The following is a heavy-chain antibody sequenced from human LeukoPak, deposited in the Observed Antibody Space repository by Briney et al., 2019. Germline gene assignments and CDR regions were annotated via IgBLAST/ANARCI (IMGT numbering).Heavy chain of an antibody. CDR2: INSDGSST. J-gene: IGHJ6*03. D-gene: IGHD2/OR15-2a*01. Sequence: PGGSLRLSCAASGFTFSSYWMHWVRQAPGKGLVWVSRINSDGSSTRYADSEKGRFTISRDNAKNTLYLQMNSLRAEDTAVYYCARGSGYYSLYYHYYMDVWGKGTTVTVSS. V-gene: IGHV3-74*01. CDR1: GFTFSSYW. CDR3: ARGSGYYSLYYHYYMDV.